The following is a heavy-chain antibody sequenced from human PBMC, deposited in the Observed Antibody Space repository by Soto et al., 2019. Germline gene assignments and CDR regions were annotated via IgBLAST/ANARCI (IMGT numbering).Heavy chain of an antibody. V-gene: IGHV3-23*01. J-gene: IGHJ6*03. D-gene: IGHD2-15*01. CDR1: GFTFSSYA. CDR2: ISGSGGST. CDR3: ANTAIGYCSGGSCYHVLVDYYYMDV. Sequence: GGSLRLSCAASGFTFSSYAMSWVRQAPGKGLEWVSAISGSGGSTYYADSVKGRFTISRDNSKNTLYLQMNSLRAEDMAVYYCANTAIGYCSGGSCYHVLVDYYYMDVWGKGTTVTVSS.